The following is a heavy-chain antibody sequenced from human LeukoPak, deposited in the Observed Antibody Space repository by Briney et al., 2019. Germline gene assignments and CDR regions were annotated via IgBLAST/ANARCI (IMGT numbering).Heavy chain of an antibody. D-gene: IGHD3-10*01. J-gene: IGHJ4*02. Sequence: GGSLRLSCAASGFTFSIYAMSWVRQAPGEGLEWVSAISGSGGSTYYADSVKGRFTISRDNSKNTLYLQMNSLRAEDKAVYYCAKDPFPMVRGVIGGYFDYWGQGTLVTVSS. CDR3: AKDPFPMVRGVIGGYFDY. CDR2: ISGSGGST. V-gene: IGHV3-23*01. CDR1: GFTFSIYA.